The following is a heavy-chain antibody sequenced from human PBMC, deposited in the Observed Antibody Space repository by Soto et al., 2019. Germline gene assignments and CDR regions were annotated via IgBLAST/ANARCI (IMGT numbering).Heavy chain of an antibody. J-gene: IGHJ5*02. CDR1: GYSFTSYW. CDR2: IYPGDPDT. Sequence: GESLKISCKGSGYSFTSYWIGWVRQMPGKGLEWMGIIYPGDPDTRYSPSFQGQVTISADKSISTAYLQWSSLKASDTAMYYCARSIVVVPAAKGWFDPWGQGTLVTVSS. D-gene: IGHD2-2*01. CDR3: ARSIVVVPAAKGWFDP. V-gene: IGHV5-51*01.